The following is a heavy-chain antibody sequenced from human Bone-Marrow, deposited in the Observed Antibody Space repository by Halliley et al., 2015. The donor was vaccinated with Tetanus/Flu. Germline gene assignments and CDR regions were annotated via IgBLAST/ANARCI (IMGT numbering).Heavy chain of an antibody. CDR3: AGKVRQWLVKGYYFDY. J-gene: IGHJ4*02. D-gene: IGHD6-19*01. CDR2: IISSSAYI. V-gene: IGHV3-21*01. Sequence: SIISSSAYIYYADSLKGRFTISRGNAKNSLYLQMNSLRVEDTAVYYCAGKVRQWLVKGYYFDYWGQGTLVTVSS.